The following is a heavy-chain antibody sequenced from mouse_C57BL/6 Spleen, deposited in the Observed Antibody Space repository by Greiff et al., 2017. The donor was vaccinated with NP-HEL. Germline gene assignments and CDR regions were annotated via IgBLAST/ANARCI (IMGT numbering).Heavy chain of an antibody. V-gene: IGHV1-22*01. J-gene: IGHJ4*01. CDR2: INPNNGGT. D-gene: IGHD1-1*01. CDR3: STQCGSSPYGMAY. CDR1: GYTFTDYN. Sequence: EVQLQQSGPELVKPGASVKMSCKASGYTFTDYNMHWVKQSHGKSLEWIGYINPNNGGTSYNQKFKGKATLTVNTSSSTAYMELRSLTSEDSAVYYCSTQCGSSPYGMAYWGQGTSVTVSS.